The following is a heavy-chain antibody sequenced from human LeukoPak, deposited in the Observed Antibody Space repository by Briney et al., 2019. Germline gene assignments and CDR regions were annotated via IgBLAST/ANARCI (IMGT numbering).Heavy chain of an antibody. D-gene: IGHD1-7*01. V-gene: IGHV1-2*02. CDR2: INPNSGGT. J-gene: IGHJ4*02. CDR1: GYTFTGYY. Sequence: ASVKVSCKASGYTFTGYYMHWVRQAPGQGLEWMGWINPNSGGTNYAQKFQGRITLTRDTSITTAYMELTGLKSDDRAVYYCAMQENSLFDYWGQGTLVTVSS. CDR3: AMQENSLFDY.